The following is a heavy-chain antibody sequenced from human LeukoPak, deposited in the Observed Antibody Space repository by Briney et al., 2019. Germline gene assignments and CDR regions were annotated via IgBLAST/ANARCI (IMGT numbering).Heavy chain of an antibody. CDR1: GGFIISHY. V-gene: IGHV4-59*11. Sequence: SETLSLTCTVSGGFIISHYWNWTRQPPGKGLEWIGYVFYTGSTNYNPSLRSRVTMSVDTSKNQFSLKLRSVTAADTAVYYCARAHPAYSSSSGFDYWGQGALVTVSS. CDR2: VFYTGST. CDR3: ARAHPAYSSSSGFDY. J-gene: IGHJ4*02. D-gene: IGHD6-6*01.